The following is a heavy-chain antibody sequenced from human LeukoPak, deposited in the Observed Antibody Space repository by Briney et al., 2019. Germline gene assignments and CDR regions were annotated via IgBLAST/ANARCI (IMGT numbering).Heavy chain of an antibody. CDR1: GYTFTSYG. J-gene: IGHJ6*02. CDR3: ARDRRLGYSSGWYGDNYYYGMDV. CDR2: ISAYNGNT. D-gene: IGHD6-19*01. V-gene: IGHV1-18*01. Sequence: ASVKVSCKASGYTFTSYGISWVRQAPGQGLEWMGWISAYNGNTNYAQKLQGRVTMTTDTSTSIAYMELRSLRSDDTAVYYCARDRRLGYSSGWYGDNYYYGMDVWGQGTTVTVSS.